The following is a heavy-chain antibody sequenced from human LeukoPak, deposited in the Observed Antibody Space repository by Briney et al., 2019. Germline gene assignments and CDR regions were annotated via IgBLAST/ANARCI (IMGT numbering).Heavy chain of an antibody. D-gene: IGHD6-6*01. V-gene: IGHV3-7*01. Sequence: GGSLRLSCAASGFTFSNYWMSWVRQAPGKGLEWVANIMQDGSEKSYVDSVKGRFTISRDNAKNSLYLQMNILRAEDTAVYYCARVYSSSSGKAFDIWGQGTMVTVSS. CDR3: ARVYSSSSGKAFDI. J-gene: IGHJ3*02. CDR2: IMQDGSEK. CDR1: GFTFSNYW.